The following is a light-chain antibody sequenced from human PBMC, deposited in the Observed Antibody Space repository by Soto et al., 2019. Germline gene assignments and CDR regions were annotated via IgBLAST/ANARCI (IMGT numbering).Light chain of an antibody. CDR2: KAS. V-gene: IGKV1-5*03. J-gene: IGKJ4*01. CDR3: QQYHIYPLT. Sequence: DIQMTQSPSTLSASVGDRVTITCRASQSIRSWLAWYQQKPGKGPNLLIYKASTLEGGVPSRFSRSGSGTEFTLAIASLQPDDFATYYCQQYHIYPLTFGGGTKVEIK. CDR1: QSIRSW.